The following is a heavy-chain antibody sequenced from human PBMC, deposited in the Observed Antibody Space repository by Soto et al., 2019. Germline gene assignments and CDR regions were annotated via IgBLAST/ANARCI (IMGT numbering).Heavy chain of an antibody. CDR3: ARVNIGSPPDY. V-gene: IGHV1-3*01. Sequence: ASVKVSGKASGYTFTSYAMHCLRQAPGQRVEWKRRINAGNGNTKYSQKFQVGVNITRDTCASTAYMGLSSRRSEDTAVYYCARVNIGSPPDYWVQGTLVT. D-gene: IGHD5-12*01. J-gene: IGHJ4*02. CDR1: GYTFTSYA. CDR2: INAGNGNT.